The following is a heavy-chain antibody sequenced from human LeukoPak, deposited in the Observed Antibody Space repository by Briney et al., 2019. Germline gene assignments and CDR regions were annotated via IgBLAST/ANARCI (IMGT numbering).Heavy chain of an antibody. CDR2: IQYDGNNK. D-gene: IGHD3-3*01. CDR3: ARKLYDYWSGDAFDV. V-gene: IGHV3-30*02. J-gene: IGHJ3*01. CDR1: GFTFDDYA. Sequence: EGSLRLSCAASGFTFDDYAMHWVRQAPGKGLEWVTFIQYDGNNKYYADSVKGRFTISRDNSKNTLYLDMKSLTTEDTALYYCARKLYDYWSGDAFDVWGRGTMVTVSS.